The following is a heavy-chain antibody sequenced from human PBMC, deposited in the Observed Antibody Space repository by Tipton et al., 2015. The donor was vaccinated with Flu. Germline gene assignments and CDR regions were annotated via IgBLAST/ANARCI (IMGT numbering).Heavy chain of an antibody. Sequence: SLRLSCAGFGFTVSSNYMSWVRQAPNKGLEWVSIIYTDGATYYADSVKGRFSISRDNAKNSLYLQLNSLRAEDTALYYCATLTGDDYWGQGDVVTVSS. CDR2: IYTDGAT. J-gene: IGHJ4*02. CDR3: ATLTGDDY. CDR1: GFTVSSNY. D-gene: IGHD7-27*01. V-gene: IGHV3-53*01.